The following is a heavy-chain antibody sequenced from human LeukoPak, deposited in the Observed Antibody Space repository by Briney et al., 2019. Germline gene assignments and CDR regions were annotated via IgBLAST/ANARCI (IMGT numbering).Heavy chain of an antibody. D-gene: IGHD4-23*01. V-gene: IGHV1-8*01. J-gene: IGHJ4*02. CDR3: ARGPEYGGTIDY. CDR2: MNPKSGNT. CDR1: GYTFTSYD. Sequence: ASVKVSCKASGYTFTSYDINWVRQATGQGLEWMGWMNPKSGNTGPAQKFQGRVTMTRDTSISTTYMDLTRLTSDDTAVYYCARGPEYGGTIDYWGQGTLVTVSS.